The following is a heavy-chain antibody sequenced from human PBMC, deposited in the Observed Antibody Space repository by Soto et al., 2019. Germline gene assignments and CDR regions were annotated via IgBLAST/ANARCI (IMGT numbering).Heavy chain of an antibody. Sequence: QVQLVQSGAEVKRPGSSVKVSCKASGGIFRTYSIYWVRQAPGQGLEWMGSIIPLFGTPNYAQKFQGRFIISAEESTSTAYMEVTSLRSEDTAMYFCASRQGGNLDYYYNMDVWGQGTTVTVSS. CDR2: IIPLFGTP. CDR1: GGIFRTYS. J-gene: IGHJ6*02. CDR3: ASRQGGNLDYYYNMDV. D-gene: IGHD4-4*01. V-gene: IGHV1-69*18.